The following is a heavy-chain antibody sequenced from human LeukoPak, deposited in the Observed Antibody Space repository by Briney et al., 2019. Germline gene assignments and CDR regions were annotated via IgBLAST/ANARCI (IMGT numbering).Heavy chain of an antibody. D-gene: IGHD3-22*01. J-gene: IGHJ4*02. Sequence: GGSLRLSCAASGFTFSSYGMHWVRQAPGKGLEWVAAIWYDGSNKYYADSVKGRFTISRDNSKNTLYLQMNSLRAEDTAVYYCARDSAYYYDSSGYYPQVFDYWGQGTLVTVSS. CDR2: IWYDGSNK. CDR3: ARDSAYYYDSSGYYPQVFDY. CDR1: GFTFSSYG. V-gene: IGHV3-33*01.